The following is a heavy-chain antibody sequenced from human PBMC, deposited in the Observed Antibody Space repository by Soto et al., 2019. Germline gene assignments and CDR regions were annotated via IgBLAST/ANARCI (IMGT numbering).Heavy chain of an antibody. Sequence: EGQLVESGGGLVQPGGSLRLSCQVSGFTFRSYWMTWVRRAPGKGLEWVANINLDGSEKYYVDAVKGRFTISRDNAKNSRDLVLRDLRANDPAVYYCARGAMAGNEVPGDWGQGTLVTVSS. CDR2: INLDGSEK. D-gene: IGHD1-1*01. V-gene: IGHV3-7*05. CDR3: ARGAMAGNEVPGD. J-gene: IGHJ1*01. CDR1: GFTFRSYW.